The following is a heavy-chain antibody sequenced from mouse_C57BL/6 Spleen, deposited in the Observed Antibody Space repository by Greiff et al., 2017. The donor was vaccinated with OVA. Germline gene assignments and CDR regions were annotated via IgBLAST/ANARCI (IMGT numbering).Heavy chain of an antibody. V-gene: IGHV1-39*01. CDR2: INPSYGTT. CDR1: GYSFTDYN. Sequence: VQLQQSGPELVKPGASVKISCKASGYSFTDYNMNWVKQSNGKGLEWIGVINPSYGTTSYNQKFKGKATLTVDPSSSTAYMQLSSLTSEDSAVYYCARAPLSKVPFDYWGQGTTLTVSS. J-gene: IGHJ2*01. D-gene: IGHD6-1*01. CDR3: ARAPLSKVPFDY.